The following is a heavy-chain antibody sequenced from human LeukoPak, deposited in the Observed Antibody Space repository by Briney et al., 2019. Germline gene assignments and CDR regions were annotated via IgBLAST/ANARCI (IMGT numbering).Heavy chain of an antibody. CDR1: GFTFSSYW. V-gene: IGHV3-7*01. CDR2: IKQDGSEK. J-gene: IGHJ6*02. CDR3: ARSGLQLWDLYYYYGMDV. Sequence: GGSLRLSCAASGFTFSSYWMSWVRQAPGKGLEWVANIKQDGSEKYYVDSVKGRFTISRDNAKNSLYLQMNSLRAEDTAVYYCARSGLQLWDLYYYYGMDVWAKGPRSPSP. D-gene: IGHD5-18*01.